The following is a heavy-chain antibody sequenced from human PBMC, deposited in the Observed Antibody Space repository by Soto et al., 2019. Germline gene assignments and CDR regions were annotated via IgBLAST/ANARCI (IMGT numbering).Heavy chain of an antibody. V-gene: IGHV3-30*18. CDR2: ISYDGSNK. D-gene: IGHD3-9*01. CDR1: GFTFSSYG. J-gene: IGHJ1*01. Sequence: QVQLVESGGGVVQPGRSLRLSCAASGFTFSSYGMHWVRQAPGKGLEWVAVISYDGSNKYYADSVKGRFTISRDNSKSTLYLQMNRLRAEDTAVYYCAKDPGLTGYYIGYFQHWGQGTLVTVSS. CDR3: AKDPGLTGYYIGYFQH.